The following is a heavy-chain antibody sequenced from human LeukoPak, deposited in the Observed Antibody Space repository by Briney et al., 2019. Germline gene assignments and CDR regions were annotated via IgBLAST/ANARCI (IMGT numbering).Heavy chain of an antibody. CDR1: GFTFNSYA. CDR3: ARVAVRESSGYNPWAPFDY. J-gene: IGHJ4*02. D-gene: IGHD3-22*01. CDR2: IAYGGSNK. V-gene: IGHV3-30*03. Sequence: GGSLRLSCAASGFTFNSYAMHWVRQTPGKGLEWVAAIAYGGSNKDHADSVKGRLTISRDNSKNTLYLQMNSLRVEDTAVYYCARVAVRESSGYNPWAPFDYWGQGTLVTVSS.